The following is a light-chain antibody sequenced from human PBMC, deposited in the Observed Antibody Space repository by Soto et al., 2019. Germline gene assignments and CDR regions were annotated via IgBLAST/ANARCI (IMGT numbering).Light chain of an antibody. J-gene: IGLJ2*01. V-gene: IGLV2-8*01. CDR2: EVS. Sequence: QSALTQPPSASGSPGQSVTISCTGNSSDVGGYNYVSWYQQHPGKAPKLMISEVSKRPSGVPDRFSGSKSGNTASLTVSGLQAEDEGDYDCSSFAGNPNLGFGGGTQLTFL. CDR3: SSFAGNPNLG. CDR1: SSDVGGYNY.